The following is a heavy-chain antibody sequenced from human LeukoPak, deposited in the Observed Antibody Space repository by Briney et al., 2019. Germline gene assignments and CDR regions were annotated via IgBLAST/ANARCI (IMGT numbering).Heavy chain of an antibody. D-gene: IGHD2-2*01. Sequence: QPGGSLRLSCVVSRFPFSNNPMNWVRQAPGKGLEWVSYIRTGISTTYYAESLKGRFTISRDHAKNSLYLQMNGLSGEDTAVYYCARDGGKGYEIDYWGQGTLVTVSS. J-gene: IGHJ4*02. CDR2: IRTGISTT. CDR3: ARDGGKGYEIDY. V-gene: IGHV3-48*01. CDR1: RFPFSNNP.